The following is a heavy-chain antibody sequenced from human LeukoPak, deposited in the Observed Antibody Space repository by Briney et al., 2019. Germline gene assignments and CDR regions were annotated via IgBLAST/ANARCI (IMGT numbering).Heavy chain of an antibody. J-gene: IGHJ6*02. D-gene: IGHD5-18*01. Sequence: GGSLRLSCAASGFTFSSYAMSWVRQAPGKGLEWVSAIGGSGGNTYYADSVKGRFTISRDNSKNTLYLQMNSLRAEDTAVYYCARGQIHMDVWGQGTTVTVSS. V-gene: IGHV3-23*01. CDR2: IGGSGGNT. CDR3: ARGQIHMDV. CDR1: GFTFSSYA.